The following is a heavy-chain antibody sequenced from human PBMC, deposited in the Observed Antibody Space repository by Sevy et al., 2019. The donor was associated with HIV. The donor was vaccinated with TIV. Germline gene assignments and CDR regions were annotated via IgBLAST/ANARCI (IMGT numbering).Heavy chain of an antibody. V-gene: IGHV1-24*01. CDR1: GYTLTQLS. CDR2: FDPEDAKT. J-gene: IGHJ4*02. CDR3: ATTKDYYESSGDPFDY. D-gene: IGHD3-22*01. Sequence: ASVKVSCKVSGYTLTQLSMHWVRLTPGKGLEWMASFDPEDAKTVYSQKFQGRLSMTEDTSTHTAYMELSSLRSEDTDVYYCATTKDYYESSGDPFDYWGQGTLVTVSS.